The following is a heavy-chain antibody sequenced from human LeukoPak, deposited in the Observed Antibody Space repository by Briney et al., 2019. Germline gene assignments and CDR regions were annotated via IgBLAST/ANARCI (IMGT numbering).Heavy chain of an antibody. CDR1: GGSISSSTYY. Sequence: SETLSLTCTVSGGSISSSTYYWGWIRQPPGKGLEWIGSIYYSGSTYYNPSLKSRVTISVGTSKNQFSLKLSSVTAADTAVYFCARPTFSGYYSGPFDIWGQGTIVTVSS. J-gene: IGHJ3*02. CDR3: ARPTFSGYYSGPFDI. CDR2: IYYSGST. V-gene: IGHV4-39*01. D-gene: IGHD3-22*01.